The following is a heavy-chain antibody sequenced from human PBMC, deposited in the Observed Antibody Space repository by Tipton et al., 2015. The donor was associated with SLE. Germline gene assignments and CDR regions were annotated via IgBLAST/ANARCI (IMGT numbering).Heavy chain of an antibody. CDR2: IYYSGST. CDR1: GGSISSSSYY. CDR3: ARSRYSSSSYYYYYMDV. D-gene: IGHD6-6*01. Sequence: LRLSCTVSGGSISSSSYYWGWIRQPPGKGLEWIGYIYYSGSTNYNPSLKSRVTISVDTSKNQFSLKLSSVTAADTAVYYCARSRYSSSSYYYYYMDVWGKGTTVTVSS. J-gene: IGHJ6*03. V-gene: IGHV4-61*05.